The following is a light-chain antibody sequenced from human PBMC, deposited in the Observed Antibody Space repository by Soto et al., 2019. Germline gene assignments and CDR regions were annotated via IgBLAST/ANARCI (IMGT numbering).Light chain of an antibody. CDR3: QQTYNAPLT. V-gene: IGKV1-39*01. CDR1: QYISSY. J-gene: IGKJ4*01. Sequence: DLQMTESPSSVSASVGDIVPITCRASQYISSYLNWYQQRPGKAPKVLISDASSLQSGVPSRFSGSGSGTDFTLTISSLQPEDFATYYCQQTYNAPLTFGGGTKVDVK. CDR2: DAS.